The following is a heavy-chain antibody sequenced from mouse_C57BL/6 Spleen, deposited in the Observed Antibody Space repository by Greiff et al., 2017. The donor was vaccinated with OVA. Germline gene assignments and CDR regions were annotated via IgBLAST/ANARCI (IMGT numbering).Heavy chain of an antibody. CDR2: IDPSDSYT. CDR3: ARNGNRLYYYAMDY. V-gene: IGHV1-69*01. J-gene: IGHJ4*01. CDR1: GYTFTSYW. D-gene: IGHD2-1*01. Sequence: QVQLQQPGAELVMPGASVKLSCKASGYTFTSYWMHWVKQRPGQGLEWIGEIDPSDSYTNYNQKFKGKSTLTVDKSSSTAYMQLSSLTSEDSAVYYCARNGNRLYYYAMDYWGQGTSVTVSS.